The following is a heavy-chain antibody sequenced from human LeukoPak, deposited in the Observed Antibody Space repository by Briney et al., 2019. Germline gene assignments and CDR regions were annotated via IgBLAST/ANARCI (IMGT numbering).Heavy chain of an antibody. CDR2: IYYSGST. J-gene: IGHJ6*02. D-gene: IGHD3-9*01. Sequence: SSETLSLTCTVSGGSISSYYWSWIRQPPGKGLEWIGYIYYSGSTNYNPSLKSRVTISVDKSKNQFSLKLSSVTAADTAVYYCARDRAYDILTGYYNYYGMDVWGQGTTVTVSS. CDR3: ARDRAYDILTGYYNYYGMDV. CDR1: GGSISSYY. V-gene: IGHV4-59*12.